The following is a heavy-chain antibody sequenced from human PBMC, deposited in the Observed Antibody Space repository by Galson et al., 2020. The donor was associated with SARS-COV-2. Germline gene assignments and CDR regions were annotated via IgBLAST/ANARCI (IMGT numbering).Heavy chain of an antibody. D-gene: IGHD5-18*01. J-gene: IGHJ3*02. CDR2: ITPNSGGT. V-gene: IGHV1-2*02. CDR3: ARDGTAMVTNGFDI. CDR1: GYTFTGYY. Sequence: ASVKVSCKASGYTFTGYYMHLVRQAPGQGLEWMVWITPNSGGTNYAQKFQGRVTMTRDTSISIAYMELSRLRSDDTAVYYCARDGTAMVTNGFDIWGQGTMVTVSS.